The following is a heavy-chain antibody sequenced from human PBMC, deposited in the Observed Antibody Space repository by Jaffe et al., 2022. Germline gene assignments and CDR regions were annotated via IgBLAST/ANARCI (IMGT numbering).Heavy chain of an antibody. D-gene: IGHD1-26*01. V-gene: IGHV3-74*01. Sequence: EVQLVESGGGLVQPGGSLRLSCAASGFTFSSYWMHWVRQAPGKGLVWVSRINSDGSSTSYADSVKGRFTISRDNAKNTLYLQMNSLRAEDTAVYYCARPPLHGSYPRGSDAFDIWGQGTMVTVSS. CDR1: GFTFSSYW. CDR2: INSDGSST. J-gene: IGHJ3*02. CDR3: ARPPLHGSYPRGSDAFDI.